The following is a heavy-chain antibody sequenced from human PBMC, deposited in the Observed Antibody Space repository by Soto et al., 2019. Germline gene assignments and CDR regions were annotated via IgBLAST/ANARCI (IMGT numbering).Heavy chain of an antibody. V-gene: IGHV3-30*18. CDR3: AKDTYYYDTTGYYTFDS. Sequence: QVQLVESGGDVVQPGRSLRLSCAASGFIFSSYGMHWVRQAPGKGLEWVAGISYDGSNKYYADSVKGRFTISRDNSKNTLFLQMNSLRAEDMAVYYCAKDTYYYDTTGYYTFDSWGQGTLVTVSS. CDR1: GFIFSSYG. CDR2: ISYDGSNK. J-gene: IGHJ4*02. D-gene: IGHD3-22*01.